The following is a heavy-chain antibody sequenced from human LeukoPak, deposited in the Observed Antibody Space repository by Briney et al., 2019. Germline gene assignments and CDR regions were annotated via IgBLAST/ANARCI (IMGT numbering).Heavy chain of an antibody. J-gene: IGHJ4*02. CDR1: GFTFSSYG. V-gene: IGHV3-30*02. D-gene: IGHD3-10*01. CDR3: ARDPTWYYYGSGRSQQTHYFDY. Sequence: GGSLRLSCAASGFTFSSYGMHWGRQAPGKGLGWGAFIRYDGSNKYYAESVKGRVTISRDNSQNTLYLQMNSLRAEDTAVYYCARDPTWYYYGSGRSQQTHYFDYWGQGTLVTVSS. CDR2: IRYDGSNK.